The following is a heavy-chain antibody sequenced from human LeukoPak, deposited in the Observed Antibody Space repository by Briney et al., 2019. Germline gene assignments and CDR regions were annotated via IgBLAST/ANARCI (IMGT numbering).Heavy chain of an antibody. CDR1: RFTVSNNY. CDR2: INHSGST. V-gene: IGHV4-34*01. CDR3: ASSIVVVVAATGFHDAFDI. J-gene: IGHJ3*02. Sequence: AGGSLRLSCAASRFTVSNNYIAWVRQAPGKGLEWIGEINHSGSTNYNPSLKSRVTISVDTSKNQFSLKLSSVTAADTAVYYCASSIVVVVAATGFHDAFDIWGQGTMVTVSS. D-gene: IGHD2-15*01.